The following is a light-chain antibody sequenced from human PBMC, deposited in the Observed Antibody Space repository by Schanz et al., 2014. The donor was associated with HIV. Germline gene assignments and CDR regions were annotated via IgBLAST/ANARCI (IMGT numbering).Light chain of an antibody. J-gene: IGLJ3*02. CDR3: SSYGGGDTLL. CDR1: SSDVGGYYY. Sequence: QSALTQPPSASGSPGQSVNISCTGTSSDVGGYYYVSWYQQHPGKAPKLMIYEVTKRPSGVPDRFSGSKSGNTASLTVSGLQAEDEADYYCSSYGGGDTLLFGGGTKLTVL. V-gene: IGLV2-8*01. CDR2: EVT.